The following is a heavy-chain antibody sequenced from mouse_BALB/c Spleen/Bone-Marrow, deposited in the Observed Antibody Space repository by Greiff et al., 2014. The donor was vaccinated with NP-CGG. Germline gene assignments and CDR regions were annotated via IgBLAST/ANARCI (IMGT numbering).Heavy chain of an antibody. CDR2: ILPGSGST. Sequence: QVQLQQPGAELMKPGASVKISCKATGYTFSSYWIEWVKQRPGHGLEWIGEILPGSGSTNYNEKFKGKATFTADTSSNTAYMRLSSLTSEDSAVYYCARDWDPFAYWGQGTLVTVSA. D-gene: IGHD4-1*01. J-gene: IGHJ3*01. V-gene: IGHV1-9*01. CDR3: ARDWDPFAY. CDR1: GYTFSSYW.